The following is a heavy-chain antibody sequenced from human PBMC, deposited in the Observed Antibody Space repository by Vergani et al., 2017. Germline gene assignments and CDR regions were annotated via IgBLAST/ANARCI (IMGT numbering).Heavy chain of an antibody. V-gene: IGHV4-34*01. Sequence: QVQLQQWGAGLLKPSETLSLTCAVYGGSFSGYYWSWIRQPPGKGLEWIGEINHSGSTNYNPSLKSRVTISVDTSKNQFSLKLSSVTAADTAVYYCARGRLRRWLPNPGWFDPWGQGTLVTVSS. D-gene: IGHD5-24*01. CDR2: INHSGST. J-gene: IGHJ5*02. CDR3: ARGRLRRWLPNPGWFDP. CDR1: GGSFSGYY.